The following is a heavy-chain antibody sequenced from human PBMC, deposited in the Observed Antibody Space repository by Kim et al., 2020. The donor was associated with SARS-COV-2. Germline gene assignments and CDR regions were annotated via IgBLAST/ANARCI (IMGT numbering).Heavy chain of an antibody. D-gene: IGHD3-22*01. CDR1: GGSISSGGYY. CDR3: AGIRITMIVVVTHLDY. J-gene: IGHJ4*01. CDR2: IDYSGRT. V-gene: IGHV4-31*03. Sequence: SETLSLTCTVSGGSISSGGYYWSWIRQHPGKGLEWIGYIDYSGRTYYNPALKSRVTISVDTSKNQFSLKLSSVTAANTAVAYCAGIRITMIVVVTHLDY.